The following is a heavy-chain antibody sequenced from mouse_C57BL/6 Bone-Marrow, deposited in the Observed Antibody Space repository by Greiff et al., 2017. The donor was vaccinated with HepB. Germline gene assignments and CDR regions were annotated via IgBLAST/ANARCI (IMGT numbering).Heavy chain of an antibody. CDR3: ARPQH. CDR2: IDPSDSYT. V-gene: IGHV1-50*01. J-gene: IGHJ3*01. Sequence: QVQLQQPGAELVKPGASVKLSCKASGYTFTSYWMQWVKQRPGQGLEWIGEIDPSDSYTNYNQKFKGKATLTVDTSSSTAYMQLSSLTSEDSAVYYCARPQHWGQRTLVTVSA. CDR1: GYTFTSYW.